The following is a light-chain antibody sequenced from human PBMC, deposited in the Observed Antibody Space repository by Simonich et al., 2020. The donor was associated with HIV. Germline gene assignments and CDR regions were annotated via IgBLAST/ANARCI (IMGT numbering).Light chain of an antibody. J-gene: IGLJ3*02. CDR2: KDS. Sequence: SYELTQPSSVSVSPGQTARITCSGDVVAKKYARWFQQKPGQAPILVIYKDSERPSGIPGRFSGSRSGTTFTLTISGAQVEDEADYYCYSATDNSGVFGGGTKLTVL. V-gene: IGLV3-27*01. CDR3: YSATDNSGV. CDR1: VVAKKY.